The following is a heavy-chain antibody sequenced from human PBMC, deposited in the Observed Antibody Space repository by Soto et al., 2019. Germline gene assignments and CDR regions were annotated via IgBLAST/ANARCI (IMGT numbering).Heavy chain of an antibody. Sequence: QVPLVQSGAEVKKPGASVKVSCKASGYTFTSYGISWVRQAPGQGLEWMGWISAYNGNTNYAQKLQGRVTMTTDTSTSTAYMELRSLRSDDTAVYYCARVGDPQLADPRRDFQHWGQGTLVTVSS. CDR2: ISAYNGNT. V-gene: IGHV1-18*01. CDR1: GYTFTSYG. J-gene: IGHJ1*01. D-gene: IGHD6-6*01. CDR3: ARVGDPQLADPRRDFQH.